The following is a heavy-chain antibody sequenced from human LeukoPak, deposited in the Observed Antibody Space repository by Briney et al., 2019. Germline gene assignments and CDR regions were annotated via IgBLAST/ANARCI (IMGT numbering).Heavy chain of an antibody. Sequence: PSETLSLTCTVSGGSISSSSYYWAWIRQPPGKGLEWIGSIYYSGNTYYKSSLKSRVTIAVDTSKNQFSLKLNSVTAADTAVYYCARGEGYYYDSSGYYPGGPDYWGQGTLVTVSS. V-gene: IGHV4-39*07. CDR1: GGSISSSSYY. J-gene: IGHJ4*02. D-gene: IGHD3-22*01. CDR3: ARGEGYYYDSSGYYPGGPDY. CDR2: IYYSGNT.